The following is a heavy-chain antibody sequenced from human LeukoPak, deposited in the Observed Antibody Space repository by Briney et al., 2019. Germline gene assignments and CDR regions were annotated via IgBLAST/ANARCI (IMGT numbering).Heavy chain of an antibody. V-gene: IGHV1-46*01. Sequence: ASVKVSCKASGYTFTSYYMHWVRQAPGQGLEWMGIINPSGGSTSYAQKFQGRVTITRDTSASTAYMELSSLRSEDMAVYYCARDRSIAARRGRPQGFWFDPWGQGTLVTVSS. J-gene: IGHJ5*02. D-gene: IGHD6-6*01. CDR2: INPSGGST. CDR1: GYTFTSYY. CDR3: ARDRSIAARRGRPQGFWFDP.